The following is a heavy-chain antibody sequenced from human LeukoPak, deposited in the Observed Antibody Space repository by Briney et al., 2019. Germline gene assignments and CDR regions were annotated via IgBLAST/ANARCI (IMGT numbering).Heavy chain of an antibody. CDR2: INWNGGST. J-gene: IGHJ4*02. D-gene: IGHD1-26*01. Sequence: GGSLRLSCAASGFTFDDYGMSWVRQAPGKGLEWVSGINWNGGSTGYADSVKGRFTISRDNAKNSPYLQMNSLRAEDTALYYYARDDGVGATSDYWGQGTLVTVSS. CDR3: ARDDGVGATSDY. CDR1: GFTFDDYG. V-gene: IGHV3-20*04.